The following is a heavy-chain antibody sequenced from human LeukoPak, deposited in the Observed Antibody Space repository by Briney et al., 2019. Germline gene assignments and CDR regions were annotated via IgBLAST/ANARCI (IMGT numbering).Heavy chain of an antibody. J-gene: IGHJ4*02. CDR3: ARQDSSGSLTAD. Sequence: SETLSLTCTVSSGDSMSNYYWTWIRQPPGKGLEWIGYVYSSGSTNYNPSLKSRVTMSGDTSKNQFSLKLSSVTAADTAVYYCARQDSSGSLTADWGQGTLVTVSS. CDR1: SGDSMSNYY. CDR2: VYSSGST. D-gene: IGHD6-19*01. V-gene: IGHV4-59*08.